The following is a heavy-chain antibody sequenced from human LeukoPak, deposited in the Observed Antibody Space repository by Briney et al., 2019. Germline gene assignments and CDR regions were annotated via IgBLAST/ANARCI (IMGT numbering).Heavy chain of an antibody. CDR1: GFTFSSYA. Sequence: GGSLRLSCAASGFTFSSYAMHWVRQAPGKGLEWVAVISYDGSNKYYADSVKGRFTISRDNSKNTLYLQMNSLRAEDTAVYYCARGNAGASDYFDYWGQGTLVTVSS. J-gene: IGHJ4*02. D-gene: IGHD2-8*02. V-gene: IGHV3-30-3*01. CDR3: ARGNAGASDYFDY. CDR2: ISYDGSNK.